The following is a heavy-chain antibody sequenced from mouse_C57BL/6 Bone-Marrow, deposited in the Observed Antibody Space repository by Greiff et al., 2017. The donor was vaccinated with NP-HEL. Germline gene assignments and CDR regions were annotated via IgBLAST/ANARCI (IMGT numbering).Heavy chain of an antibody. V-gene: IGHV5-4*01. D-gene: IGHD1-1*01. CDR2: ISDGGSYT. Sequence: EVHLVESGGGLVKPGGSLKLSCAASGFTFSSYAMPWVRQPPEKRLEWVATISDGGSYTYYPDNVKGRFTISRDNAKNNLYLHMSHLKSEDTAMYYCARLLLLYFDYWGQGTTLTVSS. J-gene: IGHJ2*01. CDR1: GFTFSSYA. CDR3: ARLLLLYFDY.